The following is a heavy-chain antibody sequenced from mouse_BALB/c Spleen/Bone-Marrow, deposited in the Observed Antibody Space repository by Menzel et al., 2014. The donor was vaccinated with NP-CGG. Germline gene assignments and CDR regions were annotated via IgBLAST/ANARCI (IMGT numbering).Heavy chain of an antibody. V-gene: IGHV1-54*03. CDR3: ARSIYDGYSEAMDY. CDR2: NNPGSGGT. D-gene: IGHD2-3*01. J-gene: IGHJ4*01. Sequence: QVQLKDSGAELVRPGTSVKVSCKASGYAFTNYLIEWVKQRPGQGLEWIGVNNPGSGGTNYNEKFKGKATLTADKSSSTVYMQLSSLTSDDPAVYFCARSIYDGYSEAMDYWGQGTSVTVSS. CDR1: GYAFTNYL.